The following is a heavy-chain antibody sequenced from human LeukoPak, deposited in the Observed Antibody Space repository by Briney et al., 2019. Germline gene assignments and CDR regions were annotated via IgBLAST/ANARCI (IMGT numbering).Heavy chain of an antibody. V-gene: IGHV3-23*01. CDR3: AKGFRTVIYWYFDL. CDR1: GFTFGTYT. D-gene: IGHD4-11*01. CDR2: IYGSGGGT. Sequence: PGGSLRLSCEASGFTFGTYTMNWVRQAPGKGLEWVSGIYGSGGGTFYADSVKGRFTISRDNSKNTLYLQMNSLRAEDTAVYYCAKGFRTVIYWYFDLWGRGTLVTVSS. J-gene: IGHJ2*01.